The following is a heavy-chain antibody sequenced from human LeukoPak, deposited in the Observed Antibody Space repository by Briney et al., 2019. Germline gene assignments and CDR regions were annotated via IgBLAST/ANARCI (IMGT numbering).Heavy chain of an antibody. Sequence: SGGSLRLSCAASGFTFSRYSMHWVRHAPGKGLVWVSHVNSDGSGTDYADSVKGRFTISRDNAKNSLYLQMNSLRAEDTAVYYCARETPYSSSWTVFDYWGLGTLVTVSS. CDR3: ARETPYSSSWTVFDY. J-gene: IGHJ4*02. D-gene: IGHD6-13*01. CDR2: VNSDGSGT. CDR1: GFTFSRYS. V-gene: IGHV3-74*01.